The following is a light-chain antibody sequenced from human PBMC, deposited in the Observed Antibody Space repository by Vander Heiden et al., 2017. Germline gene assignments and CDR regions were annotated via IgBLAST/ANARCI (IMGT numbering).Light chain of an antibody. CDR2: WAS. J-gene: IGKJ1*01. CDR3: QQYYNIPRT. V-gene: IGKV4-1*01. Sequence: DIVMTQSPDSLAVSLGERATINCKSSQSVLSSSNNKNYLTWFQQKAGQPPKLLIYWASTREAGVPDRFSGSGSGTDFTLTISSLQAEYVVVYYCQQYYNIPRTFGQGTKVEIK. CDR1: QSVLSSSNNKNY.